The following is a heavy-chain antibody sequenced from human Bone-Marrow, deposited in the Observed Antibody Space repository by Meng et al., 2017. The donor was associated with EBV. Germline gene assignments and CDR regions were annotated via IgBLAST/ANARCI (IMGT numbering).Heavy chain of an antibody. D-gene: IGHD2-21*02. Sequence: EVQLVESGGGLVKPGGSLGLCCACSGLTLSSYSMNWVRQVPGKGLEWVSSISSSSSYIYYADSVKGRFTISRDNAKNSLYLQMNSLRAEDTAVYYCARDPFGGKAYCGGDCQDYWGQGTLVTVSS. CDR3: ARDPFGGKAYCGGDCQDY. CDR2: ISSSSSYI. V-gene: IGHV3-21*04. CDR1: GLTLSSYS. J-gene: IGHJ4*02.